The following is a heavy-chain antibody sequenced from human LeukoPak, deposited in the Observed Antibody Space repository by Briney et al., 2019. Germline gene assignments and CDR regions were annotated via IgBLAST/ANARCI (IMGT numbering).Heavy chain of an antibody. D-gene: IGHD4-17*01. CDR3: ARDLYGDYSAIPDFVLSDY. V-gene: IGHV3-33*01. J-gene: IGHJ4*02. CDR2: IWYDGSNK. Sequence: AGGSLRLSCAASGFTFSSYGMHWVRQAPGKGLEWVAVIWYDGSNKYYADSVKGRFTISRDNSKNTLYLQMNSLRAEDTAVYYCARDLYGDYSAIPDFVLSDYWGQGTLVTVSS. CDR1: GFTFSSYG.